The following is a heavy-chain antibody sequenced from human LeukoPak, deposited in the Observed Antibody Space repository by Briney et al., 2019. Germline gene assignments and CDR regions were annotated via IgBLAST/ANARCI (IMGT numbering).Heavy chain of an antibody. CDR3: ARGFRVAGFDY. Sequence: SVKVSCKASGGTFSSYAISWVRQAPGQGLEWMGRIIPILGIANYAQKFQGRVTITADKSTSTAYMELSSLRSEDTAVYYCARGFRVAGFDYWGQGTLVTVSS. V-gene: IGHV1-69*04. D-gene: IGHD2-15*01. CDR1: GGTFSSYA. CDR2: IIPILGIA. J-gene: IGHJ4*02.